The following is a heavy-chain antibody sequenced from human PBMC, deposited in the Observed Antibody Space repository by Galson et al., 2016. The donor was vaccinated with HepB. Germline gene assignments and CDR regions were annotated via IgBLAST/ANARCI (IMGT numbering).Heavy chain of an antibody. D-gene: IGHD5-24*01. CDR1: GFAFTTYS. Sequence: SLRLSCAASGFAFTTYSMNWXRQAXXKGLXXVSSXSSGSNYIYYAASVKGRFTISRDNARKSLSLQMSSLRADDTATYYCTRGGQAAWLQGQNVLDYWGPRTVVTVSS. J-gene: IGHJ4*02. CDR3: TRGGQAAWLQGQNVLDY. V-gene: IGHV3-21*01. CDR2: XSSGSNYI.